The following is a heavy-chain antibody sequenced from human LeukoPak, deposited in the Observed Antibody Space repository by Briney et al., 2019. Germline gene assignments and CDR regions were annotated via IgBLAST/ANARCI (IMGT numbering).Heavy chain of an antibody. V-gene: IGHV3-74*01. J-gene: IGHJ4*02. D-gene: IGHD5-18*01. CDR1: AFTFSSYW. CDR3: VTGYPAMALGY. Sequence: AGGSLRLSCAASAFTFSSYWMHWVRQVPGRGLVWVSRIDLGGTTTYADSVRGRFTMSRDNAKNTVDLQMSSLRAEDTAVYYCVTGYPAMALGYWGQGTLVTVSS. CDR2: IDLGGTT.